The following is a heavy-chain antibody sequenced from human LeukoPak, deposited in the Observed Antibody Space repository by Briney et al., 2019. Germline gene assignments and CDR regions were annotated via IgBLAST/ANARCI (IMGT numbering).Heavy chain of an antibody. J-gene: IGHJ2*01. CDR1: GYTFTSYD. Sequence: ASVKVSCKASGYTFTSYDINWVRQATGQGLEWMGWMNPNSGNTGYAQKFQGRVTITRNTSISTAYMELSSLRSEDTAVYYCAREGGGLGYCSGGICHWYYDLWGRGTLVTVSS. V-gene: IGHV1-8*03. D-gene: IGHD2-15*01. CDR2: MNPNSGNT. CDR3: AREGGGLGYCSGGICHWYYDL.